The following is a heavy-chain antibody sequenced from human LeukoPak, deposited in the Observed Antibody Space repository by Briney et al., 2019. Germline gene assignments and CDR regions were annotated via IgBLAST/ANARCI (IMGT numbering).Heavy chain of an antibody. CDR3: ARDRIYGPPDY. J-gene: IGHJ4*02. V-gene: IGHV3-48*04. CDR2: ISSSSSTI. D-gene: IGHD4-17*01. Sequence: QPGGSLRLSCAASGFTFSSYSMNWVRQAPGKGLEWVSYISSSSSTIYYADSVKGRFTISRDSAKHSLSLQMNSLRAEDTAVYYCARDRIYGPPDYWGQGTLVTVSS. CDR1: GFTFSSYS.